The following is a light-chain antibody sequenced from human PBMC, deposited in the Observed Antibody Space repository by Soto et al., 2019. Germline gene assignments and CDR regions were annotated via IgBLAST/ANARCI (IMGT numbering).Light chain of an antibody. CDR2: RND. CDR1: SSNIGSNY. CDR3: SVWDDSLSGPV. V-gene: IGLV1-47*01. J-gene: IGLJ3*02. Sequence: QPVLTQPPSASGTPGQRVTISCSGSSSNIGSNYVYWYRQLPGTAPNVLIYRNDERPSGVPDRFSGSKSGSSASLAISGLRSEDEAEYYCSVWDDSLSGPVFGRGTKLTVL.